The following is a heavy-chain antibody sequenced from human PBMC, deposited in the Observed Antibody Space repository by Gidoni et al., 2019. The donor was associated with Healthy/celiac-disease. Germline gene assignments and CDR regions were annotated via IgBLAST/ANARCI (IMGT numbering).Heavy chain of an antibody. Sequence: QVQLQQWGAGLLKPSETLSLTCAVYGGSFCGYYWSWIRQPPGKGLEWIGEINHSGSTNYNPSLKSRVTISVDTSKNQFSLKLSSVTAADTAVYYCARLRRIAVAGTREYNWFDPWGQGTLVTVSS. CDR3: ARLRRIAVAGTREYNWFDP. CDR1: GGSFCGYY. CDR2: INHSGST. V-gene: IGHV4-34*01. J-gene: IGHJ5*02. D-gene: IGHD6-19*01.